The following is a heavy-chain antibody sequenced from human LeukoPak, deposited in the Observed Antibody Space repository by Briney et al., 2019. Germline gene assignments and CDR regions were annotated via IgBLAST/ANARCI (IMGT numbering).Heavy chain of an antibody. CDR3: ARDGVEMATTLIFDY. CDR2: IIPIFGIA. CDR1: GGTFSSYA. D-gene: IGHD5-24*01. J-gene: IGHJ4*02. V-gene: IGHV1-69*04. Sequence: SVKVSCKASGGTFSSYAISWVRQAPGQGLEWMGRIIPIFGIANYAQKSQGRVTITADKSTSTAYMELSSLRSEDTAVYYCARDGVEMATTLIFDYWGQGTLVTVSS.